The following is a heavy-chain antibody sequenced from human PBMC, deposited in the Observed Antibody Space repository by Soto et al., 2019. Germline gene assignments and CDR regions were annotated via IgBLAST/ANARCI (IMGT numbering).Heavy chain of an antibody. CDR1: GFSFNNFG. Sequence: GGSLRLSCATSGFSFNNFGVHWIRQAPGQGLEWVAVISYDGNNKYYAESVKGRFTISRDNSKNTLYLQMNSLRAEDTAVYYCAKSLTTVSYSYYYGMDVWGQGTTVTV. J-gene: IGHJ6*02. V-gene: IGHV3-30*18. D-gene: IGHD4-17*01. CDR2: ISYDGNNK. CDR3: AKSLTTVSYSYYYGMDV.